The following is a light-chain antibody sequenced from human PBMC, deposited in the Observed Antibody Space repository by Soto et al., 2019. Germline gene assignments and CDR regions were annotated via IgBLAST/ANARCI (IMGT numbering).Light chain of an antibody. V-gene: IGLV1-40*01. CDR2: GNG. Sequence: QSVLTQPPSVSGAQGRGATIPGTGTGSKFGAGYDVHWNHKLPGTAPKLLIYGNGNRPSGVPDRFSGSKSGTSASLAITGLQAEDEADYYCQSYDSSLSGYVFGTGTKLTVL. CDR1: GSKFGAGYD. J-gene: IGLJ1*01. CDR3: QSYDSSLSGYV.